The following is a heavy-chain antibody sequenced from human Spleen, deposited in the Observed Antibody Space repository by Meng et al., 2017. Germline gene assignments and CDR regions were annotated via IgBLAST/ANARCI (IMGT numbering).Heavy chain of an antibody. V-gene: IGHV1-2*02. CDR2: IHPNSGDT. Sequence: ASVKVSCKASGYTFPDYWLHWVRQAPGQGLEWMGWIHPNSGDTQSAQKFQGRVTMTSDTSISTLYMELSRLTSDDTAVYYCSREDKWGQGTLVTVSS. CDR1: GYTFPDYW. CDR3: SREDK. J-gene: IGHJ4*02.